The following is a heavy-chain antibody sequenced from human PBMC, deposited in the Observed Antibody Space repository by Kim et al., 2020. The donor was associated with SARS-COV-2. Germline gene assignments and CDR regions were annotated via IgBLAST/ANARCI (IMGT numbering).Heavy chain of an antibody. CDR1: GGSISSYY. V-gene: IGHV4-59*08. Sequence: SETLSLTCSVFGGSISSYYWSWIRQSPGKGLEWIGYLYYSGSTNYNPSLKSRVTISVDTSKNQFSLKLNSVTAADTAVYYCVRLGCSVTSRTPFDYWGQG. CDR2: LYYSGST. D-gene: IGHD2-2*01. J-gene: IGHJ4*02. CDR3: VRLGCSVTSRTPFDY.